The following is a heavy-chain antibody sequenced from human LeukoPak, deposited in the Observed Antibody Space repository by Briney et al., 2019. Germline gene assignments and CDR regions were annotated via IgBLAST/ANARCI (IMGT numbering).Heavy chain of an antibody. Sequence: PSETLSLTCTVSGGSITSYYWSYIRQPAGKGLEWIGRIHTSGSTNYNPSLKSRVTMSVDTSKNQFSLKLSSATAADTAIYYCAREFSGTSIAARVFDSWGQGTLVTVSS. CDR2: IHTSGST. CDR1: GGSITSYY. V-gene: IGHV4-4*07. J-gene: IGHJ4*02. CDR3: AREFSGTSIAARVFDS. D-gene: IGHD6-6*01.